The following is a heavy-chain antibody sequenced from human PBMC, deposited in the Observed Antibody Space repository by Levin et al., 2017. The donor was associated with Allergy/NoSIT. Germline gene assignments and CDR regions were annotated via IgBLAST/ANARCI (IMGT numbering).Heavy chain of an antibody. Sequence: GGSLRLSCAASGFTFSNAWMSWVRQAPGKGLEWVGRIKSKTDGGTTDYAAPVKGRFTISRDDSKNTLYLQMNSLKTEDTAVYYCTTDRGDYGDRSDHNWGQGTLVTVSS. CDR3: TTDRGDYGDRSDHN. CDR2: IKSKTDGGTT. CDR1: GFTFSNAW. D-gene: IGHD4-17*01. V-gene: IGHV3-15*01. J-gene: IGHJ4*02.